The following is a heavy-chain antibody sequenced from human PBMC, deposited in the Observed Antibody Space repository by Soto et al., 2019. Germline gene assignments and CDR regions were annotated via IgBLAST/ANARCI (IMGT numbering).Heavy chain of an antibody. CDR2: IIPIFGTA. J-gene: IGHJ6*02. CDR3: ASAPRRYYYYGMDV. V-gene: IGHV1-69*12. CDR1: GGTFSSYA. Sequence: QVQLVQSGAEVKKPGSSVKVSCKASGGTFSSYAISWVRQAPGQGLEWMGGIIPIFGTANYAQKLQGRVPITADESTSTDYLELSSLRSEDTAVYYCASAPRRYYYYGMDVWGQGTTVTVSS.